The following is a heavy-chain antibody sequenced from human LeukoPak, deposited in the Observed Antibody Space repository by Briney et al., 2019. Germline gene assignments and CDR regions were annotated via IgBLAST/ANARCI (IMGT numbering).Heavy chain of an antibody. CDR3: AKDASGWYPNYYDLDV. J-gene: IGHJ6*02. Sequence: GGSLRLSCAASGFSFSNYVMHWVRQAPGRGLEWVAVISYDGSNEYYADSVKGRVTVSRDNSKNTLFLQMNSLRPEDTAVYYCAKDASGWYPNYYDLDVWGQGTTVTVSS. CDR1: GFSFSNYV. D-gene: IGHD6-19*01. CDR2: ISYDGSNE. V-gene: IGHV3-30*18.